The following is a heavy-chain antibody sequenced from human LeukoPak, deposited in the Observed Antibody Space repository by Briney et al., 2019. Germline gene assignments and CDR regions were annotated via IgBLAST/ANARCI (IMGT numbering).Heavy chain of an antibody. D-gene: IGHD3-16*02. CDR2: INHSGST. CDR1: GGSFSGYY. CDR3: ARGPSSGAITFGGVIASPHYDF. Sequence: PSETLSLTCAVYGGSFSGYYWSWIRQPPGKGLEWIGEINHSGSTSYNPSLKSRVTISVDTSKNQFSLKLSSVTAADTAVYYCARGPSSGAITFGGVIASPHYDFWGQGTLVTVSS. V-gene: IGHV4-34*01. J-gene: IGHJ4*02.